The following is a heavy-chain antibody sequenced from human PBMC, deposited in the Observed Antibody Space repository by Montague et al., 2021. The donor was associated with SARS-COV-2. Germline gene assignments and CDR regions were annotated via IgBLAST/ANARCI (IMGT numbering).Heavy chain of an antibody. CDR3: AGDGSLRFEILIGPRHYYYGMDV. D-gene: IGHD3-9*01. J-gene: IGHJ6*02. V-gene: IGHV4-39*07. Sequence: SETLSLTCTVSGVSVTDYYWGWIRQPPGEGLEWIGSIYYSGSTYYNPSLKSRVTISVDTSKNQSSLKLSSVTAADTAVYYCAGDGSLRFEILIGPRHYYYGMDVWGQGTTVTVSS. CDR1: GVSVTDYY. CDR2: IYYSGST.